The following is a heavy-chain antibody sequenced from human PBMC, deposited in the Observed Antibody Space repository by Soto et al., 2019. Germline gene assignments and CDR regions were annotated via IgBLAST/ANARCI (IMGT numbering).Heavy chain of an antibody. D-gene: IGHD3-3*01. CDR1: GYTFTNYD. J-gene: IGHJ5*01. Sequence: QVQLLQSGAEVKRPGASVKVSCRASGYTFTNYDVSWVRQAAGQGLEWMGWLSPATGKTKTTYLRQFRDRVSMTWDTSVATAYLEVLALTSDDAAVYYCARGGKAHYDFWSDPRGDWVASWGQGTLVTVSS. CDR3: ARGGKAHYDFWSDPRGDWVAS. CDR2: LSPATGKTKT. V-gene: IGHV1-8*01.